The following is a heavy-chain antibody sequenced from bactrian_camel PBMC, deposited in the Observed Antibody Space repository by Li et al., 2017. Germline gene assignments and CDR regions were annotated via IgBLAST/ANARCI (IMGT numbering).Heavy chain of an antibody. CDR3: AASSTVAAERPPPLV. Sequence: HVQLVESGGGSVQPGESLRLTCTFSETRYCMGWFRQPPGKDREGVAVMDSLGRTKYADSVNGRFTISKGNRKTILYPEMHNLKPEDTAIYYCAASSTVAAERPPPLVFGARGPRSPSP. CDR2: MDSLGRT. V-gene: IGHV3S53*01. D-gene: IGHD6*01. CDR1: ETRYC. J-gene: IGHJ6*01.